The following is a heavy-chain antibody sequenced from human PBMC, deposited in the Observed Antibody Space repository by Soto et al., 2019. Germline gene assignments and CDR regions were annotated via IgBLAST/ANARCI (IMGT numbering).Heavy chain of an antibody. CDR3: ATSVGIAPTGEDGMDV. Sequence: SVKVFCKASGGTFRFYGFSWVRQARGQGPEWIGGIIPILTTPNYAPKFQDRVTIVADESTTTVYMELSSLRFDDTAVYYCATSVGIAPTGEDGMDVWGQGTSVTVSS. CDR1: GGTFRFYG. D-gene: IGHD2-8*02. J-gene: IGHJ6*02. CDR2: IIPILTTP. V-gene: IGHV1-69*13.